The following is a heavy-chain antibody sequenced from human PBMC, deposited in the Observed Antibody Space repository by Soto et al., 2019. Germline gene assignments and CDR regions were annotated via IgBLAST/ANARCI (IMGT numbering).Heavy chain of an antibody. CDR2: ISPYNDDT. J-gene: IGHJ6*02. CDR3: ARGGYYDSSGARNYHYYGMDV. D-gene: IGHD3-22*01. CDR1: GYSFSSYG. Sequence: ASVKVSCKASGYSFSSYGITWVRQAPGQGLEWLGWISPYNDDTKYAQRLQGRVTMTTDTSTRTAYMDIRGLRSDDTAIYYCARGGYYDSSGARNYHYYGMDVWGQGTTVS. V-gene: IGHV1-18*01.